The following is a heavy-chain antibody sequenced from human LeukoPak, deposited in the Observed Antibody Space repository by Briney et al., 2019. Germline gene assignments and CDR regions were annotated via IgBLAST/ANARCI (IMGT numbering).Heavy chain of an antibody. V-gene: IGHV3-74*01. CDR2: IKSDGSHT. CDR1: GFIFSNHW. J-gene: IGHJ6*03. Sequence: GGSLRLSCAASGFIFSNHWMHWVRQAPGKGLVWVSRIKSDGSHTSYADSVKGRFTISRDNAKNSLYLQMNSLRAEDMAVYYCARAHYMDVWGKGTTVTVSS. CDR3: ARAHYMDV.